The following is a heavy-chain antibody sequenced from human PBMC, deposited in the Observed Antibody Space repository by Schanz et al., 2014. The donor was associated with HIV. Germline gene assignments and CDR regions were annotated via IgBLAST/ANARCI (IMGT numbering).Heavy chain of an antibody. D-gene: IGHD4-4*01. J-gene: IGHJ4*02. Sequence: HVQVVESGGGVVQPGRSLRLSCAASGFTFSSYGMHWVRQAPGKGLEWVAVIWYDGSSKYYADSVKGRFTISRDNSKNTLYLQMNSLRVEDTAVYYCARGGLQWHPEWFDYWGQGTLVSVSS. CDR2: IWYDGSSK. CDR3: ARGGLQWHPEWFDY. CDR1: GFTFSSYG. V-gene: IGHV3-33*01.